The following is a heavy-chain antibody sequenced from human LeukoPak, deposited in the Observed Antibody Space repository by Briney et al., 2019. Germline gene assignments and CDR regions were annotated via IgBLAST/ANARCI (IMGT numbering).Heavy chain of an antibody. D-gene: IGHD3-22*01. CDR3: ARDHESSGYYPDWFDP. Sequence: SVKVSCKASGGTFSSYGISWVRQAPGQGLEWMGGIIPIFGTANYAQKFQGRVTITADESTSTAYMELSSLRSEDTAVYYCARDHESSGYYPDWFDPWGQGTLVTVSS. CDR1: GGTFSSYG. J-gene: IGHJ5*02. V-gene: IGHV1-69*13. CDR2: IIPIFGTA.